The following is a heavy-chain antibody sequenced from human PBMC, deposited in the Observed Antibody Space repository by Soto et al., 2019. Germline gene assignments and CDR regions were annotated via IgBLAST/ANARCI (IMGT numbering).Heavy chain of an antibody. V-gene: IGHV4-59*01. Sequence: LSLTGSVSGGSIGSTHWSGVRQPPGKGVEGIASGYYTGTTNYNPSLGSRLTSAIDATENQSALKLTSVTAADTAFYYCARDTVLTGRFDRWGQGTLVTVSS. CDR3: ARDTVLTGRFDR. CDR2: GYYTGTT. J-gene: IGHJ5*02. D-gene: IGHD3-16*01. CDR1: GGSIGSTH.